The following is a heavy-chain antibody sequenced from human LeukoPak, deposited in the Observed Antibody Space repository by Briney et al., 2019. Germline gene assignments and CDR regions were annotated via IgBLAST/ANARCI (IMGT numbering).Heavy chain of an antibody. CDR1: GFTFHNNG. CDR3: AKSESSVTTFFDY. J-gene: IGHJ4*02. D-gene: IGHD4-17*01. CDR2: VSGSGGSS. V-gene: IGHV3-23*01. Sequence: GGSLRLSCAASGFTFHNNGMSWVRQAPGRGLEWLSSVSGSGGSSYFADSVKGRFTFSRDNSKNTLYLQINSLRADDTAVYYCAKSESSVTTFFDYWGQGTLVTVSS.